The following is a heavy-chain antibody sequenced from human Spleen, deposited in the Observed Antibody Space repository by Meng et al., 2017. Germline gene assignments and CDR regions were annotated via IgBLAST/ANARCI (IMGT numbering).Heavy chain of an antibody. V-gene: IGHV3-21*01. CDR2: ISSSSSYI. Sequence: GGSLRLSCAASGFTFSSYSMNWVRQAPGKGLEWVSSISSSSSYIYYADSVKGRFTISRDNAKNSLYLQMNSLRAEDTAVYYCARDHLDSSGWYVDHWGQGNRVTGAS. D-gene: IGHD6-19*01. J-gene: IGHJ4*02. CDR1: GFTFSSYS. CDR3: ARDHLDSSGWYVDH.